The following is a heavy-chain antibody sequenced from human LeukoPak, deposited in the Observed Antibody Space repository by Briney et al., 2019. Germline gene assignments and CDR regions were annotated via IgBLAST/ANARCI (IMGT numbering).Heavy chain of an antibody. Sequence: GGTLRLSCAASGFTFSSYGMSWVRQAPGKGLEWVSSISNSGGSTYHADSVKGRFTISRDNSKNTLYLQMNSLRAEDTAVYYCAKDRRYCSGGSCYFFDYWGQGTLVTVSS. V-gene: IGHV3-23*01. CDR3: AKDRRYCSGGSCYFFDY. CDR2: ISNSGGST. CDR1: GFTFSSYG. J-gene: IGHJ4*02. D-gene: IGHD2-15*01.